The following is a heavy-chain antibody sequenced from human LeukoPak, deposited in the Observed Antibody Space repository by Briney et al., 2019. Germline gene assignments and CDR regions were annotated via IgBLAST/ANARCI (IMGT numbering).Heavy chain of an antibody. Sequence: GGSLRLSCAASGFTFSSYAMSWVRQAPGKGLEWVSAISGSGGSSYYADSVKGRFTISRDNSKNTLYLQMNSLRAEDTAAYYCAKSHGNPIFDYWGQGTLVTVSS. J-gene: IGHJ4*02. CDR3: AKSHGNPIFDY. CDR2: ISGSGGSS. CDR1: GFTFSSYA. D-gene: IGHD3-9*01. V-gene: IGHV3-23*01.